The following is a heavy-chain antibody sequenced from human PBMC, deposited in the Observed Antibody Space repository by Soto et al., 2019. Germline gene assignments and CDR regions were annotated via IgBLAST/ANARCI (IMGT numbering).Heavy chain of an antibody. CDR2: IYSGGST. V-gene: IGHV3-66*01. CDR3: ARGRGAYSGYDVDYYYYYMDV. D-gene: IGHD5-12*01. CDR1: GFTVSSNY. Sequence: GGSLRLSCAASGFTVSSNYMSWVRQAPGKGLEWVSVIYSGGSTYYADSVKGRFTISRDNSKNTLYLQMNSLRAEDTAVYYCARGRGAYSGYDVDYYYYYMDVWGKGTTVTVSS. J-gene: IGHJ6*03.